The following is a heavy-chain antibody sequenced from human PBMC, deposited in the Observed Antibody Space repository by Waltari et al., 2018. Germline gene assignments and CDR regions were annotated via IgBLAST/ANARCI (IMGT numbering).Heavy chain of an antibody. D-gene: IGHD2-2*02. CDR2: IYYSGST. V-gene: IGHV4-39*07. Sequence: QLQLQESGPGLVKPSETLSLTCTVPGGPISSSSYYWGWIRQPPGKGLEWIGSIYYSGSTYYNPSLKSRVTISVDTSKNQFSLKLSSVTAADTAVYYCARIPIRPNQLLYTRFTYFDYWGQGTLVTVSS. J-gene: IGHJ4*02. CDR1: GGPISSSSYY. CDR3: ARIPIRPNQLLYTRFTYFDY.